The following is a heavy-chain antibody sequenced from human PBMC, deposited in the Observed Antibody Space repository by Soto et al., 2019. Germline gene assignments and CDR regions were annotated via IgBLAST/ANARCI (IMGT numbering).Heavy chain of an antibody. V-gene: IGHV1-18*01. Sequence: ASVKVSCKASGYTFTSYGISWVRQAPGQGLEWRGWISAYNGNTNYAQKLQGRVTMTTDTSTSTAYMELRSLRSDDTAVYYCARDVVVAAQGYYYYYGMDVWGQGTTVTVSS. CDR3: ARDVVVAAQGYYYYYGMDV. CDR2: ISAYNGNT. D-gene: IGHD2-15*01. CDR1: GYTFTSYG. J-gene: IGHJ6*02.